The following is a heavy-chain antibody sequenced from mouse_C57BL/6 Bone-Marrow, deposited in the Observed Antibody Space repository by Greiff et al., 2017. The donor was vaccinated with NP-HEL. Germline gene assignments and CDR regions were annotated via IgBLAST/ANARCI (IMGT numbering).Heavy chain of an antibody. CDR2: INPGSGGT. D-gene: IGHD3-2*02. CDR1: GYAFTNYL. CDR3: ARSSSRYYFDY. J-gene: IGHJ2*01. Sequence: QVQLQQSGAELVRPGTSVKVSCKASGYAFTNYLIEWVKQRPGQGLEWIGVINPGSGGTNYNEKFKGKATLTADKSSSTAYMQLSSLTSEDSAVYFCARSSSRYYFDYWGQGTTLTVSS. V-gene: IGHV1-54*01.